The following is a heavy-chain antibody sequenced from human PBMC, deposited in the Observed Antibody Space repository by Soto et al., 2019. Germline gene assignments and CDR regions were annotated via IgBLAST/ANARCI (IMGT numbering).Heavy chain of an antibody. J-gene: IGHJ6*03. D-gene: IGHD3-10*01. Sequence: GGSLRLSCAASGFTFSSYAMSWVRQAPGKGLEWVSVIGANGDRTYYADSVRGRFTISRDNSKNTLYLQMNSLRAEDTAVYYCAKGGVGIYYYYMDVWGKGTTVTVSS. V-gene: IGHV3-23*01. CDR3: AKGGVGIYYYYMDV. CDR1: GFTFSSYA. CDR2: IGANGDRT.